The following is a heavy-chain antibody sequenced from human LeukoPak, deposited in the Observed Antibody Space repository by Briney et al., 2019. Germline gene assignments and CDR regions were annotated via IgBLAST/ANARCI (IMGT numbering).Heavy chain of an antibody. J-gene: IGHJ3*02. D-gene: IGHD3-10*01. CDR1: GGSISSSSYY. V-gene: IGHV4-39*07. Sequence: PSETLSLTCTVSGGSISSSSYYWGWIRQPPGKGLEWIGEINHSGSTNYNPSLKSRVTISVDTSKNQFSLKPSSVTAADTAVYYCARRITMVRGGRIDIWGQGTMVTVSS. CDR2: INHSGST. CDR3: ARRITMVRGGRIDI.